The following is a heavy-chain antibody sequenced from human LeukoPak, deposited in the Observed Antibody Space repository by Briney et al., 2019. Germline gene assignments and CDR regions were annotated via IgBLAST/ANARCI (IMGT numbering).Heavy chain of an antibody. CDR3: ARGEAYSSSSILDY. CDR2: ISSNGGST. Sequence: GGSLRLSCAASGFTFSSYAMRWVRQAPGKGLEYVSAISSNGGSTYYANSVKGRFTISRDNSKNTLYLQMGSLRAEDMAVYYCARGEAYSSSSILDYWGQGTLVTVSS. J-gene: IGHJ4*02. V-gene: IGHV3-64*01. D-gene: IGHD6-6*01. CDR1: GFTFSSYA.